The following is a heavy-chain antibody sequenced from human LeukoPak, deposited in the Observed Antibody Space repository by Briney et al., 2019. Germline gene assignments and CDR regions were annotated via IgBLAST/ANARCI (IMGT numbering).Heavy chain of an antibody. J-gene: IGHJ4*02. CDR1: GFTFSRYT. CDR3: ARDLAAGNFDY. V-gene: IGHV3-21*01. Sequence: GGSLRLSCAASGFTFSRYTMNWVRQAPGKGLEWVSAISGSGGSTYYADSVKGRFTISRDNAKNSLYLQMNSLRAEDTAVYYCARDLAAGNFDYWGQGTLVTVSS. CDR2: ISGSGGST. D-gene: IGHD6-13*01.